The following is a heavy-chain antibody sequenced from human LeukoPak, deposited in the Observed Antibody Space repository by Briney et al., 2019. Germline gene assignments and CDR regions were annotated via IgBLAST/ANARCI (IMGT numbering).Heavy chain of an antibody. D-gene: IGHD6-19*01. J-gene: IGHJ4*02. CDR3: ARGGSIAVAGSFDY. CDR1: GGTFSSYA. Sequence: SVKVSCKASGGTFSSYAISWVRQAPGQGLEWMGRIIPILGIANYAQKFQGRVTITADKSTSTAYMELSGLRSEDTAAYYCARGGSIAVAGSFDYWGQGTLVTVSS. V-gene: IGHV1-69*04. CDR2: IIPILGIA.